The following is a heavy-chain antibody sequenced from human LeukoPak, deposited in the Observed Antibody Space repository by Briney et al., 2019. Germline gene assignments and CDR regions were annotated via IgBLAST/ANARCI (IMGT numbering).Heavy chain of an antibody. V-gene: IGHV1-18*01. CDR2: FIAYNGNT. CDR1: VSTFTSYG. Sequence: GASEKLSCTASVSTFTSYGSGWVRNGPGQRLEWMGWFIAYNGNTDYAQKIQCIVTMATDSFNSSTNKELRSLRSEAAAVTSCANVGVAGTPRRFDNRGQRTLVTVSS. J-gene: IGHJ4*02. D-gene: IGHD6-19*01. CDR3: ANVGVAGTPRRFDN.